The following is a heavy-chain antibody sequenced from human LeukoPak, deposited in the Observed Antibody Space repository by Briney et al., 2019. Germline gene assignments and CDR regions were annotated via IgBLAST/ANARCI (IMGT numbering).Heavy chain of an antibody. CDR1: GYTFTSYD. V-gene: IGHV1-8*01. CDR2: MNPNSGNT. J-gene: IGHJ4*02. Sequence: GASVKVSCKASGYTFTSYDINWVRQATGQGLEWMGWMNPNSGNTGYAQKFQGRVTMTRNTSISTAYMELSSLRSEDTAVYYCARGDMARGVNDYWGQGTLVTVSS. D-gene: IGHD3-10*01. CDR3: ARGDMARGVNDY.